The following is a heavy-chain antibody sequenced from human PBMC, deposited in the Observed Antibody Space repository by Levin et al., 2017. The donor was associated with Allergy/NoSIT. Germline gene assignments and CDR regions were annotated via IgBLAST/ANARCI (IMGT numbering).Heavy chain of an antibody. CDR2: ISSSGSTI. CDR3: APHPLSTVVTPFRPGMDV. D-gene: IGHD4-23*01. Sequence: GGSLRLSCAASGFTFSDYYMSWIRQAPGKGLEWVSYISSSGSTIYYADSVKGRFTISRDNAKNSLYLQMNSLRAEDTAVYYCAPHPLSTVVTPFRPGMDVWGQGTTVTVSS. J-gene: IGHJ6*02. V-gene: IGHV3-11*01. CDR1: GFTFSDYY.